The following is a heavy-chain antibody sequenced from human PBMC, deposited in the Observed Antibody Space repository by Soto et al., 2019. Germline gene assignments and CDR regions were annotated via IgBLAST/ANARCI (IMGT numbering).Heavy chain of an antibody. Sequence: GASLKISCQGSGYSFTSYWISWVRQMPGKGMEWMGRIDPSDSYTNYSPSFQGHVTISADKSISTAYRQWSSLKASDTAMYYCARQSIVATITHYYYDMDVWGQGTTVTVSS. CDR3: ARQSIVATITHYYYDMDV. D-gene: IGHD5-12*01. J-gene: IGHJ6*02. V-gene: IGHV5-10-1*01. CDR1: GYSFTSYW. CDR2: IDPSDSYT.